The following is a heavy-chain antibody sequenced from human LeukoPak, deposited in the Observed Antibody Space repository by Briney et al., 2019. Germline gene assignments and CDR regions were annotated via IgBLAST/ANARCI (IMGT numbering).Heavy chain of an antibody. Sequence: GGSLRLSCAASAFTFSFYEMSWVRQAPKMGLEWVAYISSDGNSIHYADSVKGRFTISRDNAKESLYLHINSLRAEDTAIYYCARVSTNYFDYWGEGALVTVSS. CDR1: AFTFSFYE. D-gene: IGHD5/OR15-5a*01. CDR2: ISSDGNSI. CDR3: ARVSTNYFDY. J-gene: IGHJ4*02. V-gene: IGHV3-48*03.